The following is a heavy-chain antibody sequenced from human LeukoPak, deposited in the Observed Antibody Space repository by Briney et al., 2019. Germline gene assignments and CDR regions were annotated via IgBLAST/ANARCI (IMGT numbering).Heavy chain of an antibody. CDR2: INQEGSER. D-gene: IGHD3-16*02. V-gene: IGHV3-7*01. CDR1: GFIFSSYW. Sequence: GSLRLSCEVSGFIFSSYWMSWVRQAPGKGLEWVGNINQEGSERNHGDSVNGRFTISRDNAENSLYLQVNSLRAEDTAVYYCARIIGAFGTYRYDSWGQGTLVSVSS. J-gene: IGHJ4*02. CDR3: ARIIGAFGTYRYDS.